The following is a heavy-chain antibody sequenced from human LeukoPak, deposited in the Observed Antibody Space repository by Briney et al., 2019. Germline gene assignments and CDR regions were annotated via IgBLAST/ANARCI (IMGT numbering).Heavy chain of an antibody. V-gene: IGHV1-18*01. D-gene: IGHD2-2*01. Sequence: GASVKVSCKASGYTFTSYGISWVRQAPGQGLEWMGWISAYNGNTNYAQKLQGRVTMTTDTSTSTAYMELSRLRSDDTAVYYCANLPAAIREYYFDYWGQGTLVTVSS. J-gene: IGHJ4*02. CDR1: GYTFTSYG. CDR2: ISAYNGNT. CDR3: ANLPAAIREYYFDY.